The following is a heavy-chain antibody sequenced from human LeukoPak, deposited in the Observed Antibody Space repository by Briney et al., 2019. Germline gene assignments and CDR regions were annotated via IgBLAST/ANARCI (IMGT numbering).Heavy chain of an antibody. J-gene: IGHJ5*02. CDR2: IYYSGST. D-gene: IGHD6-13*01. CDR3: ARGDSSSWIDWFDP. CDR1: GGSISSSSYY. Sequence: SETLSLTCTVSGGSISSSSYYWGWIRQPPGKGLEWIGSIYYSGSTYYNPSLKSRVTISVDTSKNQFSLKLSSVTAADTAVYYCARGDSSSWIDWFDPWGQGTLVTVSS. V-gene: IGHV4-39*01.